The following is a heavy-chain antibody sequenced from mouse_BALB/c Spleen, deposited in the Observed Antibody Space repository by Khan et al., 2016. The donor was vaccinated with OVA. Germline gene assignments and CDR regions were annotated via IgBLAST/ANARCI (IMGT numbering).Heavy chain of an antibody. Sequence: QVQLQQSGPGLVAPTQSLSITCTVSGFSLTSYGLHWVRQPPGKGLEWLGVIWAGGNTNYNSALMSRLSISKDNPKSQVFLKMNSLQTDDAAMYYCARDYCGPYSAMDYWGQGTSVTVSS. CDR1: GFSLTSYG. V-gene: IGHV2-9*02. J-gene: IGHJ4*01. CDR2: IWAGGNT. D-gene: IGHD1-1*01. CDR3: ARDYCGPYSAMDY.